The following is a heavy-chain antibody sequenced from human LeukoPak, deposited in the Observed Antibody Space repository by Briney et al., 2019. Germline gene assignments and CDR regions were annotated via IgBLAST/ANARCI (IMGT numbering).Heavy chain of an antibody. Sequence: GGSLRLSCAASGFDFKTYEMNWVRQAPGKGLEWISYISGRNIINYADSVKGRFTISRDNTKNSLYLQMNSLTAEDTAVYYCASELWFGESNALDTWGQGTVVTVSS. V-gene: IGHV3-48*03. D-gene: IGHD3-10*01. CDR1: GFDFKTYE. J-gene: IGHJ3*02. CDR3: ASELWFGESNALDT. CDR2: ISGRNII.